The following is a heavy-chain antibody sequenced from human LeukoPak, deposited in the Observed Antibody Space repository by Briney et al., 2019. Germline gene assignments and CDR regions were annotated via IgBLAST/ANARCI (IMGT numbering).Heavy chain of an antibody. CDR2: ISYSSTYT. Sequence: GGSLRHSCAASGFTFSDYYMAWIRQPPGKGLEWISYISYSSTYTNYADSVKGRFTISRDDARNSVFLQMNSLRAEDTAVYYCARIPANSYYFDYWGPGSLVTVSS. CDR1: GFTFSDYY. J-gene: IGHJ4*02. CDR3: ARIPANSYYFDY. V-gene: IGHV3-11*03.